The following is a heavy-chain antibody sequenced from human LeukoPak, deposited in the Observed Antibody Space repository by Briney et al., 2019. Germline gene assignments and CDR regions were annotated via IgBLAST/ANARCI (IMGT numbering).Heavy chain of an antibody. CDR2: INSDGSST. V-gene: IGHV3-74*01. CDR1: GFTFSSYW. J-gene: IGHJ4*02. CDR3: ANQYGSGSYYTPTLY. D-gene: IGHD3-10*01. Sequence: PGGSLRLSCAASGFTFSSYWMHWVRQAPGKGLVWVSHINSDGSSTTYADSVKGRFTISRDNSKNTLYLQMNSLRAEDTAVYYCANQYGSGSYYTPTLYWGQGTLVTVSS.